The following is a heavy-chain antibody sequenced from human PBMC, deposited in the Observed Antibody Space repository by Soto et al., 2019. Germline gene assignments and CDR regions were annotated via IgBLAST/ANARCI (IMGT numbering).Heavy chain of an antibody. CDR3: ARDEVAGTTFGYYYYGMDV. CDR2: IIPIFGTA. V-gene: IGHV1-69*13. Sequence: ASVKVSCKASGGTFNSYAISWVRQAPGQGLEWMGGIIPIFGTANYAQKFQGRVTITADESTSTAYMELSSLRSEDTAVYYCARDEVAGTTFGYYYYGMDVWGQGTTVTVSS. J-gene: IGHJ6*02. CDR1: GGTFNSYA. D-gene: IGHD1-7*01.